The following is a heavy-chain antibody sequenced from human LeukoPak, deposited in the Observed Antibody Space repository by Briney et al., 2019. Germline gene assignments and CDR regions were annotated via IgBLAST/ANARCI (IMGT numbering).Heavy chain of an antibody. Sequence: GGSLRLSCEASGVTFSSYVMSWVRQAPGKGPEWVPGISGSGGGKYYADSVKGRFAISRDNSKNTLYLQMNSLRAEDTAVYYCVQEGPRGLAFGIWGQGTKVTVSS. CDR3: VQEGPRGLAFGI. CDR2: ISGSGGGK. J-gene: IGHJ3*02. V-gene: IGHV3-23*01. CDR1: GVTFSSYV.